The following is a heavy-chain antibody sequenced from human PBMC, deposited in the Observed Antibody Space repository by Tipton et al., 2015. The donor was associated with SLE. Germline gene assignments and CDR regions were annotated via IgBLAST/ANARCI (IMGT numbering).Heavy chain of an antibody. J-gene: IGHJ4*02. CDR2: IYHSGYSST. V-gene: IGHV4-59*08. CDR1: GASIRSQY. CDR3: ARHPKRESGSQFLFDY. D-gene: IGHD2-21*01. Sequence: LRLSCSVSGASIRSQYWGWIRQPPGKGLEWIGYIYHSGYSSTNYNPSLKSRVTLSVDTSKNQCFLKLNSVTAADTAVYYCARHPKRESGSQFLFDYWGQGTLVTVSS.